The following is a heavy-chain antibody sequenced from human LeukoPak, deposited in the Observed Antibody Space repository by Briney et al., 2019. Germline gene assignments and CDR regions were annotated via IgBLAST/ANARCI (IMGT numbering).Heavy chain of an antibody. J-gene: IGHJ6*02. CDR3: AKVGSIIAVAGYGMDV. Sequence: GGSLRLSCAASGFTFSSYAMSWVRQAPGKGLEWVSAISGSGGSTYYADSVKGRFTISRDNSKNTLYLQMNSLRAEDTAVYYCAKVGSIIAVAGYGMDVWGQGTTVTVSS. V-gene: IGHV3-23*01. CDR1: GFTFSSYA. D-gene: IGHD6-19*01. CDR2: ISGSGGST.